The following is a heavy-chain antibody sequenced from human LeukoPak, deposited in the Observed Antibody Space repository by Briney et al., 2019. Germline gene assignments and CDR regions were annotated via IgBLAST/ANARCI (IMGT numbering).Heavy chain of an antibody. CDR3: ARLIVGADTGDQRYFDY. V-gene: IGHV1-69*04. D-gene: IGHD1-26*01. CDR2: IIPILGIA. J-gene: IGHJ4*02. Sequence: SVKVSCKASGYTFTSYGISWVRQAPGQGLEWMGRIIPILGIANYAQKFQGRVTITADKSTSTAYMELSSLRSEDTAVYYCARLIVGADTGDQRYFDYWGQGTLVTVSS. CDR1: GYTFTSYG.